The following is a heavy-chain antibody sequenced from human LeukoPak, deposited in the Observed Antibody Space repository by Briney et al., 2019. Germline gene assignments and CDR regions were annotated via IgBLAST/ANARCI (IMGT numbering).Heavy chain of an antibody. Sequence: SETLSLTCTVSGGSISSYYWSWIRQPAGKGLEWIGRIYTSGSTNYNPSLKSRVTMSVDTSKNQFSLKLSSVTAADTAVYYCARDRGVVVVPAAMLNWFDPWGQGTLVTVSS. J-gene: IGHJ5*02. CDR3: ARDRGVVVVPAAMLNWFDP. D-gene: IGHD2-2*01. CDR2: IYTSGST. CDR1: GGSISSYY. V-gene: IGHV4-4*07.